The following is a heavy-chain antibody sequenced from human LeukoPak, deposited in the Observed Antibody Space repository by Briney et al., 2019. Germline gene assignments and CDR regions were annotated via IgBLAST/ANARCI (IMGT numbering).Heavy chain of an antibody. CDR2: IKSKTDGGTT. D-gene: IGHD6-6*01. Sequence: GGSLRLSCAASGFTFSNAWMSWVRQAPGKGLEWVGRIKSKTDGGTTDYAAPVKGRFTISRDDSKNTLYLQMNSLKTEDTAVYYCTTREYSSSSPFDCWGQGTLVTVYS. V-gene: IGHV3-15*01. CDR3: TTREYSSSSPFDC. CDR1: GFTFSNAW. J-gene: IGHJ4*02.